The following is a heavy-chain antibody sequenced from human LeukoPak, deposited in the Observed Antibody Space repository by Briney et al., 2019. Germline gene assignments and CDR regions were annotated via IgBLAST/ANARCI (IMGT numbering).Heavy chain of an antibody. V-gene: IGHV4-30-4*01. J-gene: IGHJ6*02. D-gene: IGHD4-17*01. Sequence: PSETLSLTCTVSGGPISSGDYYWSSIRQPPGKGLEWIGYIYYSGSTYYNPSLKSRVTISVDTSKNQFSLKLSSVTAADTAVYYCARGIGDYGYYYYGMDVWGQGTTVTVSS. CDR1: GGPISSGDYY. CDR2: IYYSGST. CDR3: ARGIGDYGYYYYGMDV.